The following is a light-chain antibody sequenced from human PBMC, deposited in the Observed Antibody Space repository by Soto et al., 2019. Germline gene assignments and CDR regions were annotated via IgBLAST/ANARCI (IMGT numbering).Light chain of an antibody. CDR2: WAS. Sequence: DIVMTQSPDSLAVSLGERATINCKSSQSLFFSSNNNDYLAWYQQKPGQPPKLLIYWASTRESGVPDRFSGSGSGTDFTLTISSLQAEDVAVYYCQQYYDTPQTFGQGIKVEIK. CDR3: QQYYDTPQT. J-gene: IGKJ1*01. CDR1: QSLFFSSNNNDY. V-gene: IGKV4-1*01.